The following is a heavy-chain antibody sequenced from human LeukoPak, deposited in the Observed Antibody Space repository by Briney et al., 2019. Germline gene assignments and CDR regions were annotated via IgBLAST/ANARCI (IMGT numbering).Heavy chain of an antibody. CDR2: INPNSGGT. CDR1: GYTFTGYY. D-gene: IGHD4-17*01. Sequence: RASVKVSCKASGYTFTGYYMHWVRQAPGQGLEWMGWINPNSGGTNYAQKFQERVTITRDMSTSTAYMELSSLRSEDTAVYYCAAVVRGAFPYGDPTVLFDYWGQGTLVTVSS. CDR3: AAVVRGAFPYGDPTVLFDY. J-gene: IGHJ4*02. V-gene: IGHV1-2*02.